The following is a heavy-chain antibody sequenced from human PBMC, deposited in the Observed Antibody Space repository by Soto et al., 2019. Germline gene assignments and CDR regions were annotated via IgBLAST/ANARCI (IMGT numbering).Heavy chain of an antibody. V-gene: IGHV3-48*01. D-gene: IGHD3-10*01. CDR1: GFTFSNYH. CDR3: AKDGTWFGVLLPQDT. Sequence: PGGSLRLSCAASGFTFSNYHMTWVRQAPGKGLEWLSYISSTSTTIYYADSVRGRFTISRDNVKNSLYLRMDSLRAEDTAVYYCAKDGTWFGVLLPQDTWGQETLVTVSS. CDR2: ISSTSTTI. J-gene: IGHJ5*02.